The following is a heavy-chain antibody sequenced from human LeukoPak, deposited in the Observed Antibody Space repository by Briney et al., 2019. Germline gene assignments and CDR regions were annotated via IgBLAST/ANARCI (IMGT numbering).Heavy chain of an antibody. Sequence: GGSLRLSCAASGFTFSSYAMSWVRQAPGKGLEWVSAISGSGGSTYYADSVKGRFTISRDNSKNTLYLQMNSLRAEDTAVYYCARDTTRTIFGVVTYYYYGMDVWGQGTTVTVSS. CDR1: GFTFSSYA. V-gene: IGHV3-23*01. D-gene: IGHD3-3*01. CDR2: ISGSGGST. CDR3: ARDTTRTIFGVVTYYYYGMDV. J-gene: IGHJ6*02.